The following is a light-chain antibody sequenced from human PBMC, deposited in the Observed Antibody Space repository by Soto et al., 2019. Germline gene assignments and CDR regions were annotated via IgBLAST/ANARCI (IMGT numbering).Light chain of an antibody. CDR1: LGISIY. V-gene: IGKV1-39*01. CDR3: QQSYSTPYT. CDR2: AAS. J-gene: IGKJ2*01. Sequence: DIQMTQSPSSLSASVGDRVTITCRASLGISIYLNWYQQKPGKAPNLLISAASRLQSGVPSRFSGRGSGTDFTLTISRLQPEDFATYSCQQSYSTPYTFGQGTKLEIK.